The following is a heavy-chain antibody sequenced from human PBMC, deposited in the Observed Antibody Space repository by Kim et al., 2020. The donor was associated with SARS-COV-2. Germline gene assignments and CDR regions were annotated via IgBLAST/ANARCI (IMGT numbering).Heavy chain of an antibody. J-gene: IGHJ3*02. CDR1: GFTFSDSA. CDR3: TRVPTYCNSWWDAFDI. V-gene: IGHV3-73*01. CDR2: IRSKANSYAT. D-gene: IGHD6-13*01. Sequence: GGSLRLSCAASGFTFSDSAMYWVRQASGKGLEWVGRIRSKANSYATAYDVSVKGRFIISRDDSKNTAYLQMNSLKTEDTAIYYCTRVPTYCNSWWDAFDIWGQGTMVTVSS.